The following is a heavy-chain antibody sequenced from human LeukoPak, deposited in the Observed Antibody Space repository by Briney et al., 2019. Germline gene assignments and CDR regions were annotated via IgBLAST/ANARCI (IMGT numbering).Heavy chain of an antibody. CDR3: ARSLRVGHIDY. V-gene: IGHV4-59*05. D-gene: IGHD3-10*01. CDR2: IYYSGST. CDR1: GGSISSYY. J-gene: IGHJ4*02. Sequence: PSETLSLTCTVSGGSISSYYWSWIRQPPGKGLEWIGSIYYSGSTYYNPSLKSRVTISVDTSKNQFSLKLSSVTAADTAVYYCARSLRVGHIDYWGQGTLVTVSS.